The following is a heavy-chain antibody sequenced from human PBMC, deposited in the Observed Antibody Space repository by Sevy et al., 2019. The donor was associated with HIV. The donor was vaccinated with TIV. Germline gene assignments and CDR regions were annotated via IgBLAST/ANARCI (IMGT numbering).Heavy chain of an antibody. CDR1: GFAFTNYYA. D-gene: IGHD4-17*01. Sequence: GGSLRLSCAASGFAFTNYYAMHWVRQAPGKGLEWVALISFDESDKYYADSVNGRFTIARDNFKNTLYLQMNSLTTEDTAGYYCARPRANYVDNYFFYAMDVWGQGTTVTVSS. V-gene: IGHV3-30-3*01. CDR3: ARPRANYVDNYFFYAMDV. J-gene: IGHJ6*02. CDR2: ISFDESDK.